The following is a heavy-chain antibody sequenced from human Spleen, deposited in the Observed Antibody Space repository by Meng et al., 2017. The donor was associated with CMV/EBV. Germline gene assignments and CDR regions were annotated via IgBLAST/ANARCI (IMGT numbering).Heavy chain of an antibody. CDR1: GYTFTGYY. CDR3: ATGGCSSTSCYGENWFDP. CDR2: INPNSGGT. J-gene: IGHJ5*02. Sequence: ASVKVSCKASGYTFTGYYMHWVRQAPGQGLEWMGWINPNSGGTNYAQKFQGRATMTRDTSVSTAYMELSRLKSDDTAVYYCATGGCSSTSCYGENWFDPWGQGTLVTVSS. V-gene: IGHV1-2*02. D-gene: IGHD2-2*01.